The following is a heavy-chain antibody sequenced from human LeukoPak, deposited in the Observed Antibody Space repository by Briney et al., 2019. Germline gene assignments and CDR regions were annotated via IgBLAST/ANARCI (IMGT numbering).Heavy chain of an antibody. J-gene: IGHJ4*02. V-gene: IGHV3-74*03. Sequence: PGGSLRLSCAASGFTFSSYWMHWVRQVPGKGLVWVSRISRDGSSTKYADSVKGRFTISRDNAKNTLFLQMNSLRVEDTAVYYCARAWEYYYDSGGYYPAGYWGQGTLVIVSS. D-gene: IGHD3-22*01. CDR3: ARAWEYYYDSGGYYPAGY. CDR1: GFTFSSYW. CDR2: ISRDGSST.